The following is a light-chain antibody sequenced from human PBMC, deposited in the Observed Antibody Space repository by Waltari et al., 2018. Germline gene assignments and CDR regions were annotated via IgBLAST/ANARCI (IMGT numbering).Light chain of an antibody. V-gene: IGKV3-11*01. Sequence: EIVLTQSPATLSLSPGEGATLSCRASQSVSNYLAWYQQKPGQAPRLLIYGTYNRATGIPARFSGSGSGTDFTLTISSLKPEDFAVYYCQQRASWPDTFGQGTKLEIK. CDR2: GTY. CDR1: QSVSNY. CDR3: QQRASWPDT. J-gene: IGKJ2*01.